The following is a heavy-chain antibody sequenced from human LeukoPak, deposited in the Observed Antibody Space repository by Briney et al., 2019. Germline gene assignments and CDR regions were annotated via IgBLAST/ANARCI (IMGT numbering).Heavy chain of an antibody. Sequence: LRLSCAASGFTFSDYYMSWIRQPPGKGLERIGEINRSGSANYNPSLKSRVTMSVDTSKNQFSLKMTSVTAADSAVYYCARGRRIAARPDTFDVWGLGTMVIVSS. V-gene: IGHV4-34*01. D-gene: IGHD6-6*01. J-gene: IGHJ3*01. CDR2: INRSGSA. CDR3: ARGRRIAARPDTFDV. CDR1: GFTFSDYY.